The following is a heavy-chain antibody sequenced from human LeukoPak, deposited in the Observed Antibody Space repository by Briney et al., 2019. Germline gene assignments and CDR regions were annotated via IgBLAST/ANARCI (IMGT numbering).Heavy chain of an antibody. CDR3: ARPRGCGSARCNNFDS. Sequence: GGSLRLSCAASGFTFSSYRMNWVRQAPGKGLEWVSYISSSSNTIYYADCVKGRFTISRDNARNSLYLQMNNLRAEDTAVYYCARPRGCGSARCNNFDSWGQGTLVTVSS. CDR1: GFTFSSYR. J-gene: IGHJ4*02. V-gene: IGHV3-48*04. CDR2: ISSSSNTI. D-gene: IGHD2-2*01.